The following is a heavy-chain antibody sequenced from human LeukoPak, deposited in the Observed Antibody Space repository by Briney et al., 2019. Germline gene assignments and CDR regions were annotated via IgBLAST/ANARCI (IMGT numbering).Heavy chain of an antibody. J-gene: IGHJ6*02. V-gene: IGHV3-30*18. CDR2: ISYDGSNK. CDR1: GFTFSSYG. D-gene: IGHD5-12*01. Sequence: AGGSLRLSCAASGFTFSSYGMHWVRQAPGKGLEWVAVISYDGSNKYYADSVKGRFTISRDNSKNTLYLQMNSLRAEDTAVYYCAKDLLDRGYSGYPGSYYYGMDVWGQGTTVTVSS. CDR3: AKDLLDRGYSGYPGSYYYGMDV.